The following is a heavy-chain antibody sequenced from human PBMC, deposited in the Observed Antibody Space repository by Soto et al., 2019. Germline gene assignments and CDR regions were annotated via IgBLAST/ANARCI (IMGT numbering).Heavy chain of an antibody. CDR3: AKEMITFGGVIASDVFDI. V-gene: IGHV3-9*01. D-gene: IGHD3-16*02. CDR2: ISWNSGSI. J-gene: IGHJ3*02. CDR1: GFTFDDYA. Sequence: GGSLRLSCAASGFTFDDYAMHWVRQAPGKGLEWVSGISWNSGSIGYADSVKGRFTISRDNAKNSLYLQMNSLRAEDTALYYCAKEMITFGGVIASDVFDIWGQGTMVTVSS.